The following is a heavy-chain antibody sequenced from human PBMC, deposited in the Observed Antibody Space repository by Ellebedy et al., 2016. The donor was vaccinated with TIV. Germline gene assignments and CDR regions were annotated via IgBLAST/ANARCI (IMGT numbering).Heavy chain of an antibody. CDR3: AKDAREMARISWEYDY. D-gene: IGHD5-24*01. CDR2: LSYDGSNK. CDR1: GFTFSRYG. V-gene: IGHV3-30*18. J-gene: IGHJ4*02. Sequence: GESLKISCAVSGFTFSRYGMHWVRQAPGKGLERVAVLSYDGSNKYYADSVKGRFTISRDSSKNTLYLQLNSLRADDTAVYYCAKDAREMARISWEYDYWGQGTLVTVSS.